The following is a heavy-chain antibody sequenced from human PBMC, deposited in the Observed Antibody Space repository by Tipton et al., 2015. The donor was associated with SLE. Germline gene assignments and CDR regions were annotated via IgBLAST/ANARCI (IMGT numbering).Heavy chain of an antibody. Sequence: TLSLTCAVYGGSFSGYYWSWIRQPPGKGLEWIGEINHSGSTNYNPSLKSRVTISVDTSKNQFSLKLSSVTAADTAVYYCARDPGLYYGANSGAFDIWGQVTMVTVSS. D-gene: IGHD4-23*01. CDR2: INHSGST. J-gene: IGHJ3*02. CDR1: GGSFSGYY. CDR3: ARDPGLYYGANSGAFDI. V-gene: IGHV4-34*01.